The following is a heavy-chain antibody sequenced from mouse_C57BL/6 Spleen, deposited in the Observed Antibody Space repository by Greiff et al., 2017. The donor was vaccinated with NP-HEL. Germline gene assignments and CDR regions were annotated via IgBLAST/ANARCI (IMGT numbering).Heavy chain of an antibody. V-gene: IGHV1-72*01. CDR1: GYTFTSYW. D-gene: IGHD1-1*01. CDR3: ARGHYYGSSYWYFDV. Sequence: QVQLQQPGAELVKPGASVKLSCKASGYTFTSYWMHWVKQRPGRGLEWIGRIDPNRGGTKYNEKFKSKATLTVDKPSSTAYMQLSSLTSEDSAVYYCARGHYYGSSYWYFDVWGTGTTVTVSS. CDR2: IDPNRGGT. J-gene: IGHJ1*03.